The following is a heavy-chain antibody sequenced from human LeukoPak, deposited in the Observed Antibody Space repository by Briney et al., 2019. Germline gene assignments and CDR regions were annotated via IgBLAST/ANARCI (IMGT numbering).Heavy chain of an antibody. CDR2: ISSSSSTI. J-gene: IGHJ6*02. V-gene: IGHV3-48*02. Sequence: GGSLRLSCAASGFTFSSYSMNWVRQAPGKGLEWVSYISSSSSTIYYADSVKGRFTISRDNAKNSLYLQMNSLRDEDTAVYYCARCPPLYCSGGSCYPDYYYYGMDVWGQGTTVIVSS. CDR1: GFTFSSYS. CDR3: ARCPPLYCSGGSCYPDYYYYGMDV. D-gene: IGHD2-15*01.